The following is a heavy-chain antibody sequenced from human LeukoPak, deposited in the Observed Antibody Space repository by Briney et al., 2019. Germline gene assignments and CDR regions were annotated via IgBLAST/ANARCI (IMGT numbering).Heavy chain of an antibody. J-gene: IGHJ4*02. CDR2: INPNSGGT. CDR3: AREFGPVATGTRGNPSDY. V-gene: IGHV1-2*02. CDR1: GYTFTGYY. D-gene: IGHD1-1*01. Sequence: ASAKASCKASGYTFTGYYLHWVRQAPGQGLEWMGWINPNSGGTNYAQNFQGRVTMTRDTSISTAYMELSGLRSDDTAVYYCAREFGPVATGTRGNPSDYWGQGTLVTVSS.